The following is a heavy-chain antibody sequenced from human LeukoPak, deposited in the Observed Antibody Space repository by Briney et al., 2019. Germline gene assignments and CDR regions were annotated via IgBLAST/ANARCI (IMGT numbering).Heavy chain of an antibody. CDR3: AKRKSGSSGLYYFDY. Sequence: GGSQRLSCAASGFTFNSYAMSWVRQAPGKGLEWVSAIIGSGGSTYYADSVEGRFTVSRDNSKNTVYLQMNSLRAEDTAIYYCAKRKSGSSGLYYFDYWGQGTLVTVSS. D-gene: IGHD3-10*01. J-gene: IGHJ4*02. CDR1: GFTFNSYA. CDR2: IIGSGGST. V-gene: IGHV3-23*01.